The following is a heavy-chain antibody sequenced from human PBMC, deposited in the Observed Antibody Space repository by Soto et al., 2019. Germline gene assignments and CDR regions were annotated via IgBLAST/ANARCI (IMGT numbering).Heavy chain of an antibody. CDR3: AKVSPMGYFFDF. CDR2: ISYDGSNK. CDR1: GFAFNTYS. J-gene: IGHJ4*02. V-gene: IGHV3-30-3*01. Sequence: QVHLVQSGGGVVQPGRSLRLSCAASGFAFNTYSMHWVRQAPGRGLEWVAVISYDGSNKFYADSVKGRFTMSRDNSKNTLYLEMNSLRGEDTAVYYCAKVSPMGYFFDFWGQGTLVTVSS.